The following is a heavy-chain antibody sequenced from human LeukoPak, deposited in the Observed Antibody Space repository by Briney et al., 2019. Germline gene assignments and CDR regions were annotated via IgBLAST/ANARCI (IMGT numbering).Heavy chain of an antibody. D-gene: IGHD2-2*01. CDR1: GGSISSYY. Sequence: PSETLSLTCTVSGGSISSYYWSWLRQPPGKGLEWIGYIYYSGSTNYNPSLKSRVTISVDTSKNQFSLKLSSVTAADTAVYYCARSDPVRYCSSTSCYYYYYMDVWGKGTTVTISS. CDR3: ARSDPVRYCSSTSCYYYYYMDV. CDR2: IYYSGST. V-gene: IGHV4-59*01. J-gene: IGHJ6*03.